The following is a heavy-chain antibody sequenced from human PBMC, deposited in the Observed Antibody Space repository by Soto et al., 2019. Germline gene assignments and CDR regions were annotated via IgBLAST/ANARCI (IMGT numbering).Heavy chain of an antibody. Sequence: QVQLVQSGAEVKKPGASVQVTCEASGYTFINYAITWVRQAPGQGLECMGWISAYNGNTHYAQKVQGRVTMTADTSTSTVYMELRSLTSDDTAVYYCARDSSGRVGTTYLGADYWGQGTLVTVAS. CDR2: ISAYNGNT. CDR3: ARDSSGRVGTTYLGADY. V-gene: IGHV1-18*01. J-gene: IGHJ4*02. D-gene: IGHD1-26*01. CDR1: GYTFINYA.